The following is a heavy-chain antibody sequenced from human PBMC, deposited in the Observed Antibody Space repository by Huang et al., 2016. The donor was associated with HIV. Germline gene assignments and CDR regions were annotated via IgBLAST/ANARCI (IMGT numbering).Heavy chain of an antibody. V-gene: IGHV1-46*01. CDR1: GYTFTSYF. Sequence: QVQLVQSGAEVKKPGASVRISCVTSGYTFTSYFIHWVRQAPGQGLEWWGIGDPAKGTTNYAPKFQGRVTMTTYTSTGTAYMELSSRTAEDTAVYYGARSEVTVVIKMAVAGALQYWGQGAHVTVSP. J-gene: IGHJ4*02. D-gene: IGHD3-22*01. CDR3: ARSEVTVVIKMAVAGALQY. CDR2: GDPAKGTT.